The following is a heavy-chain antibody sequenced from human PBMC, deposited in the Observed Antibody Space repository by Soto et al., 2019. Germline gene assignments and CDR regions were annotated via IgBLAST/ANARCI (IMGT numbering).Heavy chain of an antibody. J-gene: IGHJ4*02. CDR3: RVFPGSKVYFDY. CDR1: GYTFTSYG. V-gene: IGHV1-18*01. Sequence: ASVKVSCKASGYTFTSYGISWVRQAPGQGLEWMGWISAYNGNTNYAQKLQGRVTMTTDTSTSTAYMELRSLRSDDTAVYYCRVFPGSKVYFDYWGQGTLVTVSS. D-gene: IGHD3-10*01. CDR2: ISAYNGNT.